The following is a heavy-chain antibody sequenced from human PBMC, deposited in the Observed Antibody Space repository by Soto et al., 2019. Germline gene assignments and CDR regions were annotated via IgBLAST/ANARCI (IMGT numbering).Heavy chain of an antibody. CDR3: ASGFGYCSGGSRYSDCWYYYYMDV. CDR2: IIPILGIA. CDR1: GGTFSSYT. J-gene: IGHJ6*03. V-gene: IGHV1-69*02. Sequence: GASVKVSCKASGGTFSSYTISWVRQAPGQGLEWMGRIIPILGIANYAQKFQGRVTITADKSTSTAYMELSSLRSEDTAVYYCASGFGYCSGGSRYSDCWYYYYMDVWGKGTTVTVSS. D-gene: IGHD2-15*01.